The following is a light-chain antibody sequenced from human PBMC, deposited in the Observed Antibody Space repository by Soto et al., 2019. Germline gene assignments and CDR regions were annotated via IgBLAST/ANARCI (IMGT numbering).Light chain of an antibody. Sequence: EIVLTQSPGTLSLSPGERVTLSCRASQSISSSHLAWYQQRPGQAPRLLIYDASNRATGISDRFTGSGSGTDFTLTITRVEPEDFAVYYCQQYHSSPRTFGQGTKVDIK. CDR3: QQYHSSPRT. CDR2: DAS. J-gene: IGKJ1*01. CDR1: QSISSSH. V-gene: IGKV3-20*01.